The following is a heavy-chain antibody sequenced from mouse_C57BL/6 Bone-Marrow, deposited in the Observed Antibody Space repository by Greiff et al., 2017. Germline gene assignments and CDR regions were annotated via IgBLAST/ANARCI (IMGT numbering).Heavy chain of an antibody. CDR3: ARHYYDYDWFAY. V-gene: IGHV1-80*01. D-gene: IGHD2-4*01. Sequence: QVQLQQSGAELARPGASVKISCKASGYAFSSYWMNWVKQRPGKGLEWIGQIYPGDGDTNYNGKFKGKATLTADKSSSTAYMQLSSLTSEDSAVYFCARHYYDYDWFAYWGQGTLVTVSA. J-gene: IGHJ3*01. CDR1: GYAFSSYW. CDR2: IYPGDGDT.